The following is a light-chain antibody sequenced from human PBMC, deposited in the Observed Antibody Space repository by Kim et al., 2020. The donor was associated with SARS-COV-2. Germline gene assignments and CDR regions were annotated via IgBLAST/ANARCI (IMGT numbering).Light chain of an antibody. J-gene: IGLJ3*02. CDR2: GNV. CDR1: ASNVRTFP. CDR3: AAWDDSLYGRL. Sequence: GQRVTISCSGLASNVRTFPVSWYQQGPGPAPKLLICGNVQRPSGVPARFSGSKSGTSASLAISGLQSAHEADYFCAAWDDSLYGRLFGGGPRLTVL. V-gene: IGLV1-44*01.